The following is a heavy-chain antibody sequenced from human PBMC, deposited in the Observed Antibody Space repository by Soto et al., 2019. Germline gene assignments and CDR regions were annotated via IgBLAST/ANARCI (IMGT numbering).Heavy chain of an antibody. V-gene: IGHV4-4*07. CDR3: ARDRRQVGYYGREA. Sequence: SETLSLTCTVSGDAISSYYWSWIRQPAGKGLEWIGRIYTSGSTNYNPSLKSRVTMSVDTSKNQFSLKLSSVTAADTAVYYCARDRRQVGYYGREAWGEETLVTGSS. J-gene: IGHJ6*04. CDR2: IYTSGST. CDR1: GDAISSYY.